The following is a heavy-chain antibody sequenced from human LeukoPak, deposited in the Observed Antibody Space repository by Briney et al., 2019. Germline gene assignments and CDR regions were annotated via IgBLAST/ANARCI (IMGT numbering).Heavy chain of an antibody. J-gene: IGHJ4*02. Sequence: SETLSLTCNVSGGSISNYYWSWIRQPPGKGLEWIGYMYHTGHTMYNSSLKSRVTMSLDTSKNHFSLRLSSVTAADTAVYYCARHPFATPFDYWGPGTLVTASS. D-gene: IGHD2-15*01. CDR2: MYHTGHT. CDR3: ARHPFATPFDY. V-gene: IGHV4-59*08. CDR1: GGSISNYY.